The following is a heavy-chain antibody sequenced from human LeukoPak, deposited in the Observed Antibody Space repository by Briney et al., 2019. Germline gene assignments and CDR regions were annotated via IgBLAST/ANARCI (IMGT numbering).Heavy chain of an antibody. J-gene: IGHJ4*02. D-gene: IGHD3-10*01. V-gene: IGHV3-30-3*01. CDR3: AKGEYGSGTYKGPFDY. Sequence: GGSLRLSCAASGFTFSSYAMHWVRQAPGKGLEWVSVISYDGSNKYYADSVKGRFTISRDNSKNTLYLQMNSLRAEDTAVYYCAKGEYGSGTYKGPFDYWGQGTLVTVSS. CDR1: GFTFSSYA. CDR2: ISYDGSNK.